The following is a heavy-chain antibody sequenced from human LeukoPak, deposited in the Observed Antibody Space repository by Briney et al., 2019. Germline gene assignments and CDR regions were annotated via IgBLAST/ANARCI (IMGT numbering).Heavy chain of an antibody. CDR3: ARVGDAPHYYYYMDV. D-gene: IGHD5-24*01. J-gene: IGHJ6*03. Sequence: PGGSLRLSCAASGFTFSSYWMSWVRQAPGKGLEWVANIKQDGGEKYYMDSMEGRFTVSRDNAKSSLYLQINSLRAGDTAVYNCARVGDAPHYYYYMDVWGKGTTVTVSS. V-gene: IGHV3-7*01. CDR1: GFTFSSYW. CDR2: IKQDGGEK.